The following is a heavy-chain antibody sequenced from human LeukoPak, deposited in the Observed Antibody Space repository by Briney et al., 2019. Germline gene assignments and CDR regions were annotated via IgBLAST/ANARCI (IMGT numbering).Heavy chain of an antibody. J-gene: IGHJ4*02. CDR3: ARQPYSSGWYRNAFDY. CDR2: IYYSGST. V-gene: IGHV4-59*08. D-gene: IGHD6-19*01. CDR1: GGSISSYY. Sequence: PSETLSLTCTVSGGSISSYYWSWIRQPPGKGLEWIGYIYYSGSTNYNPSLKSRVTISVDTSKNQFSPKLSSVTAADTAVYYCARQPYSSGWYRNAFDYWGQGTLVTVSS.